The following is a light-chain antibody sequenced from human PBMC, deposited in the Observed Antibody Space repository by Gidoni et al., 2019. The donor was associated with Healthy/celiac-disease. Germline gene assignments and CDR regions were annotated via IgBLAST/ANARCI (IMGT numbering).Light chain of an antibody. CDR3: QQSYSTPPWT. CDR2: AAS. Sequence: DIQMPQSTSSLSASVGDRVTITCRASQSISSYLNWYQQKPGKAPKLLIYAASSLQSGVPSRFSGSGSGTDFTLTISSLQPEDFATYYCQQSYSTPPWTFGQGTKVEIK. V-gene: IGKV1-39*01. J-gene: IGKJ1*01. CDR1: QSISSY.